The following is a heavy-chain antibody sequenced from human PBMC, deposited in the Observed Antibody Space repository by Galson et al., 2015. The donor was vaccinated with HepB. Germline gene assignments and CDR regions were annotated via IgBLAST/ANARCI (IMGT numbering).Heavy chain of an antibody. CDR1: GDSVSRNSGA. CDR2: TYYRSKWYN. V-gene: IGHV6-1*01. CDR3: AREPHAFDI. J-gene: IGHJ3*02. Sequence: CAISGDSVSRNSGAWNWIRQSPSRGLAWLGRTYYRSKWYNDYAVSVKSRITINADTSKNQFSLQLNSVTPEDTAVYYCAREPHAFDIWGQGTMVTVSS.